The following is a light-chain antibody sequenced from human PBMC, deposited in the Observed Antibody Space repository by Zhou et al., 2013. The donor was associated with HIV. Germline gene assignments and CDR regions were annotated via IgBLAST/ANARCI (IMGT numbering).Light chain of an antibody. CDR1: QGISNS. J-gene: IGKJ2*01. Sequence: DIQMTQSPSSLSASIGDRVTITCRASQGISNSLAWFQQKPGKAPKLLLYTASRLESGVPSRFSGTRSGTDYTLTISSLQPEDFASYYCQQYYNFPFTFGPGDQAGD. CDR3: QQYYNFPFT. CDR2: TAS. V-gene: IGKV1-NL1*01.